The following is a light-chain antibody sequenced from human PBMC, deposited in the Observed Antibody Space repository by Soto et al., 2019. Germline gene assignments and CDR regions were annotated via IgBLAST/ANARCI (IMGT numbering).Light chain of an antibody. J-gene: IGLJ2*01. CDR3: KSYDRRLRVV. Sequence: QSVLTQPPSVSGAPGQRVTISCTGSSSNIGAGYDVHWYQQLPGTAPKLLIYGNSNRPSGVPDRFSGSKSGTSASLAITGLQAEDEADYYCKSYDRRLRVVFGGGTKLTV. CDR1: SSNIGAGYD. V-gene: IGLV1-40*01. CDR2: GNS.